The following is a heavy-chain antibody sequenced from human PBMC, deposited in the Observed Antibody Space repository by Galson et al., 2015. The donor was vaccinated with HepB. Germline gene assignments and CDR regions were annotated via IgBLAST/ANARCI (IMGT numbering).Heavy chain of an antibody. D-gene: IGHD2-8*01. Sequence: SVKVSCKASGYTFTRYTINWVRQAPGQGLEWMGWISTYNDVTNYAQKFQGRVTMTTDTSTSTAYLELRSLRSDDTAVYYCAKDNDHNFDYWGQGTLVTVSS. CDR3: AKDNDHNFDY. V-gene: IGHV1-18*04. CDR1: GYTFTRYT. CDR2: ISTYNDVT. J-gene: IGHJ4*02.